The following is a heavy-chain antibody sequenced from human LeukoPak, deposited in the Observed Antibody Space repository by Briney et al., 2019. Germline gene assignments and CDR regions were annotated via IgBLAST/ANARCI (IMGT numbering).Heavy chain of an antibody. CDR2: IYYSGST. CDR3: ARVHGDYGSWFDP. J-gene: IGHJ5*02. Sequence: PSETLSLTCTVSGGSINNSNYYWGWIRQPPGKGLEWIGSIYYSGSTYYNPSLKSRVTIFVDTSKNQFSLKMNSVTAADTAVYYCARVHGDYGSWFDPWGQGILVTVSS. CDR1: GGSINNSNYY. D-gene: IGHD4-17*01. V-gene: IGHV4-39*01.